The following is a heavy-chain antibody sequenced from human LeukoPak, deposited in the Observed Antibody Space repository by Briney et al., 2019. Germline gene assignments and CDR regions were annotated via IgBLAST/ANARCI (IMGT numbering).Heavy chain of an antibody. J-gene: IGHJ4*02. V-gene: IGHV1-46*01. D-gene: IGHD2-15*01. Sequence: ASVKVSCKASGYSFTYHYMHWLRQAPGQGLEWIGIINPSDGSTTYAQKFQGRVTVTRDTSTSTVYMELSSLRSEDTAVYYCARDVSDCSGGSCYSYFDYWGQGSLVTVSS. CDR1: GYSFTYHY. CDR2: INPSDGST. CDR3: ARDVSDCSGGSCYSYFDY.